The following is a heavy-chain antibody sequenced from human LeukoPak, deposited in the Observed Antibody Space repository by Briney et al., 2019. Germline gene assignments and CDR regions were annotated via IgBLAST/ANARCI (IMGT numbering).Heavy chain of an antibody. CDR3: ARKPAPAD. D-gene: IGHD6-25*01. J-gene: IGHJ4*01. CDR1: GFTFRIFW. Sequence: GGSLRLSCATSGFTFRIFWMHWVRQVPGKGLVWVSRINSDGSSTSYADSVKGRFTISRDNAKNTLYLQMNSLRVEDTAIYYCARKPAPADWGQGTLVAVSS. CDR2: INSDGSST. V-gene: IGHV3-74*01.